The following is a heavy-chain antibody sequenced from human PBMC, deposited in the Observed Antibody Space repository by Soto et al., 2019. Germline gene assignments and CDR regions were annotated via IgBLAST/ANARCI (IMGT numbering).Heavy chain of an antibody. Sequence: PGGSLRLSCAASGFTFSSYWMHWVRQAPGKGLVWVSRINSDGSSTSYADSVKGRFTISRDNAKNTLYLQMNSLRAEDTAVYYCARVGYGDYAYFDYWGQGTLVTVSS. V-gene: IGHV3-74*01. CDR3: ARVGYGDYAYFDY. CDR2: INSDGSST. CDR1: GFTFSSYW. J-gene: IGHJ4*02. D-gene: IGHD4-17*01.